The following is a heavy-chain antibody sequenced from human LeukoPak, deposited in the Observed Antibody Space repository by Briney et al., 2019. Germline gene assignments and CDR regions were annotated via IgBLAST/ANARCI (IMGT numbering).Heavy chain of an antibody. V-gene: IGHV3-23*01. CDR3: AKKGQADDDGKPD. CDR1: GFTFSSYD. J-gene: IGHJ4*02. Sequence: GGSLRLSCAASGFTFSSYDLSWVRQAPGKGLECVAAISRGVGTTYYADSVKGRFTISRDNSKNTLYLQMNDLRVDDTAVYYCAKKGQADDDGKPDWGQGALVTVSS. CDR2: ISRGVGTT. D-gene: IGHD1-1*01.